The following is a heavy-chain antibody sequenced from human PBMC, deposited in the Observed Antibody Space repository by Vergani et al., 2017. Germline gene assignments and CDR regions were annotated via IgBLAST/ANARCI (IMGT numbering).Heavy chain of an antibody. J-gene: IGHJ3*02. Sequence: EVLLVESGGDLVQPGGSLRLSCAASGFTFIMHAMSWVRPAPGKGLEWVSTLSASDRRTHYADSVKGRFTISRDISKNTLFLHMNSLRPEDTAVYYCAKVGRSEVAGTFGAFDIWGQGTMVTVSS. CDR3: AKVGRSEVAGTFGAFDI. V-gene: IGHV3-23*04. D-gene: IGHD6-19*01. CDR1: GFTFIMHA. CDR2: LSASDRRT.